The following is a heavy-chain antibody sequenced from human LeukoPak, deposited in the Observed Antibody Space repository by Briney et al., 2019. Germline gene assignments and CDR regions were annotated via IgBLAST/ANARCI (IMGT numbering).Heavy chain of an antibody. V-gene: IGHV4-39*07. CDR1: GGSISSSSYY. CDR2: IYYSGST. J-gene: IGHJ4*02. CDR3: ARGGIVEVTNYFDY. Sequence: PSETLSLTCTVSGGSISSSSYYWGWIRQPPGKGLEWIGSIYYSGSTYSNPSLKSRVTISVDTSRNQFSLRLSSVTAADTAVYYCARGGIVEVTNYFDYWGQGTLVTVSS. D-gene: IGHD1-26*01.